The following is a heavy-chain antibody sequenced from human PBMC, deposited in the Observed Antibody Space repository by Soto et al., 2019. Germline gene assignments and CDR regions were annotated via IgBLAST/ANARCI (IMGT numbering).Heavy chain of an antibody. J-gene: IGHJ5*02. CDR1: GYTFTSYY. Sequence: ASVKVSCKASGYTFTSYYMHWVRQAPGQGLEWMGIINPSGGSTSYAQKFQGRVTMTRDTSTSTVYMELSSLRSEDTAVYYCARERVYCSGGSCASTFDPWGQGTLVTVSS. CDR3: ARERVYCSGGSCASTFDP. D-gene: IGHD2-15*01. V-gene: IGHV1-46*03. CDR2: INPSGGST.